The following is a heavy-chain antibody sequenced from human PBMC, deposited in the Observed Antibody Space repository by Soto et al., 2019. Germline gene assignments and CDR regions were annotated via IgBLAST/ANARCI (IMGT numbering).Heavy chain of an antibody. CDR2: ISAYNGNT. CDR1: GYTFTSYG. Sequence: QVQLVQSGAEVKKPGASVKVSCKASGYTFTSYGISWVRQAPGQGLEWMGWISAYNGNTNYAQKLQGRVTMTTDTSTSTAEMELRSLRSDDTAVYYWARYDYVWGSYLKGGYFDLWGRGTLVTVSS. V-gene: IGHV1-18*01. J-gene: IGHJ2*01. CDR3: ARYDYVWGSYLKGGYFDL. D-gene: IGHD3-16*02.